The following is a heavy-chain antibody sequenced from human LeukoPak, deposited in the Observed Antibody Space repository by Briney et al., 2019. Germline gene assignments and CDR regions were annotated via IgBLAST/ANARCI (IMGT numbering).Heavy chain of an antibody. CDR1: GFTFDDYT. D-gene: IGHD3-10*01. CDR3: ARSGYYYYMDV. J-gene: IGHJ6*03. V-gene: IGHV3-20*04. Sequence: GGSLRLSCAASGFTFDDYTMHWVRQAPGKGLEWVSGINWNGDSTGYADSVKGRFTISRDNARKSLYLQMNSLRAEDTALYYCARSGYYYYMDVWGKGTTVTVSS. CDR2: INWNGDST.